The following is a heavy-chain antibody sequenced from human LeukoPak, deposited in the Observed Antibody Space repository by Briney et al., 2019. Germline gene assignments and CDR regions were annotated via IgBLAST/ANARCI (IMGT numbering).Heavy chain of an antibody. Sequence: GASVKVSCKASGYTFTGYYMHWVRQAPGQGLEWMGWINLNSGGTNYAQKFQGRVTMTRDTPISTAYMELSRLRSGDTAVYYCARSPDILTGENFDYWGQGTLVTVSS. V-gene: IGHV1-2*02. CDR3: ARSPDILTGENFDY. D-gene: IGHD3-9*01. CDR2: INLNSGGT. J-gene: IGHJ4*02. CDR1: GYTFTGYY.